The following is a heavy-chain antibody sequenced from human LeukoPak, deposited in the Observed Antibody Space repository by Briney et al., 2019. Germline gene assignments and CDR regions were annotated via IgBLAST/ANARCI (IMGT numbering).Heavy chain of an antibody. D-gene: IGHD4-17*01. V-gene: IGHV3-7*05. CDR3: SKEKFGYGGHYYGAFDY. J-gene: IGHJ4*02. CDR2: IKQDGSEK. Sequence: GGSLRLSCAASGFTFSSYWMSWVRQAPGKGLEWVANIKQDGSEKYYVDSVKGRFTISRDNAKNSLYLQMNSLRAEDTAVYYCSKEKFGYGGHYYGAFDYWGQGTLVTVSA. CDR1: GFTFSSYW.